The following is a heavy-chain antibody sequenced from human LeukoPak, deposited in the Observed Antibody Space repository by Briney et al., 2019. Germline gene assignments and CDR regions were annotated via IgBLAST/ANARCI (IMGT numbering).Heavy chain of an antibody. CDR3: AKDDYYDTSGYRD. CDR1: GFTFSSYS. Sequence: GGSLRLSCAASGFTFSSYSMNWVRQAPGKGLEWVSSISSSSSYIYYADSVKGRFTISRDNSKNTLYLQMNSLRAEDTAVYYCAKDDYYDTSGYRDWGQGTLVTVSS. CDR2: ISSSSSYI. J-gene: IGHJ4*02. D-gene: IGHD3-22*01. V-gene: IGHV3-21*04.